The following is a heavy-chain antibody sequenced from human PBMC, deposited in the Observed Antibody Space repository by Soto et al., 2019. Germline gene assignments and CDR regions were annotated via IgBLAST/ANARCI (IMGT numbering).Heavy chain of an antibody. CDR3: AHSPNSWYFDY. CDR2: IDWDDDK. V-gene: IGHV2-70*11. CDR1: GFSLSTSGMC. Sequence: SGPTLVNPTQTLTLTCTFSGFSLSTSGMCVNWIRQPPGKALEWLARIDWDDDKYYNTSLKTRLTISKDTSKNQVVLTMTNMDPVDTATYYCAHSPNSWYFDYWGQGTLVTVSS. D-gene: IGHD6-13*01. J-gene: IGHJ4*02.